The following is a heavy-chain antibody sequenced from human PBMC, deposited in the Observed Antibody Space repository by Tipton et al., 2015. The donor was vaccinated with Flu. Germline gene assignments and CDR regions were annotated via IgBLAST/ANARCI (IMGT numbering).Heavy chain of an antibody. V-gene: IGHV1-69*09. CDR3: AIGGGLTMTFAGNYFQY. D-gene: IGHD3-22*01. Sequence: QLVQSGAEVKRPGSSVKVSCKTSEDIFSSSSSVSWIRQAPGKGLEWMGRIIPIVGMTNDARYFQGRVTITADKLTSTIYMELTSLKSDDTAVYYCAIGGGLTMTFAGNYFQYWGRGTPVTVSS. CDR2: IIPIVGMT. J-gene: IGHJ4*02. CDR1: EDIFSSSS.